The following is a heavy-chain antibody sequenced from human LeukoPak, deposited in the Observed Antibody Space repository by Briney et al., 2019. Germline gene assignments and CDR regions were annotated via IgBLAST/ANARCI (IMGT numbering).Heavy chain of an antibody. CDR1: GFSFSSYA. Sequence: RGSLRLSCAASGFSFSSYAMSWVRQAPGKGVEWVSAISYSGGSTYYADSVKGRFTISRDNAKNTLYLQMNSLRAEDTAVYYCARGATYCTNGVCTGVFDYWGQGTLVTVSS. CDR2: ISYSGGST. J-gene: IGHJ4*02. CDR3: ARGATYCTNGVCTGVFDY. V-gene: IGHV3-23*01. D-gene: IGHD2-8*01.